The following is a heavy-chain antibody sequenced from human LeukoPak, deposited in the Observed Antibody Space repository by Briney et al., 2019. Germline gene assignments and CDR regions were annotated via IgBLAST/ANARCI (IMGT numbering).Heavy chain of an antibody. Sequence: SVKVSCKASGGTFSSYAISWVRQAPGQGLEWMGRIIPILGIANYAQKFQGRVTITADKSTSTAYMELSSLRSEDTAVYYCARDYGENWFDPWGQGALHSDCS. CDR3: ARDYGENWFDP. CDR2: IIPILGIA. V-gene: IGHV1-69*04. CDR1: GGTFSSYA. D-gene: IGHD4-17*01. J-gene: IGHJ5*02.